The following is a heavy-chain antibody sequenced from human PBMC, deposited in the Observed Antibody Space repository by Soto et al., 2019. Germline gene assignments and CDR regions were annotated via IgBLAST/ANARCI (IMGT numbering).Heavy chain of an antibody. CDR3: ATQEVGGSYVYTFDP. Sequence: QLQLQESGPGLVKPSETLSLTCTVSSGSISSSNYYWGWIRQPPGKGLEWIGSIYYSGSTYYNPSLKSRVTISVDTSKNQFSLKLSSVTAADTAVYYCATQEVGGSYVYTFDPWGQGTLVTVSS. CDR2: IYYSGST. V-gene: IGHV4-39*01. D-gene: IGHD1-26*01. CDR1: SGSISSSNYY. J-gene: IGHJ5*02.